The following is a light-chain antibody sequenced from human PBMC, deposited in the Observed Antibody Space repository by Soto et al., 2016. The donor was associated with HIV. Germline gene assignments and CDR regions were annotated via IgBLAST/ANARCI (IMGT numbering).Light chain of an antibody. CDR3: QQYKTYPLT. V-gene: IGKV1-39*01. Sequence: DIQMTQSPSSLSLSIGDRVSITCRASQSISTYLHWYQQKPGRAPKLLIYDASSLQSGVPSRFSGRGSGTDFTLTISSLQPEDFATYFCQQYKTYPLTFGGGTKVQIK. J-gene: IGKJ4*01. CDR1: QSISTY. CDR2: DAS.